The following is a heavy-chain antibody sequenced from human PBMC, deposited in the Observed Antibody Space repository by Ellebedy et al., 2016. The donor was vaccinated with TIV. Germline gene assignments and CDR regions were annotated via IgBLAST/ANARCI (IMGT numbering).Heavy chain of an antibody. V-gene: IGHV3-30*07. CDR1: GFTFSSYA. J-gene: IGHJ3*02. D-gene: IGHD2-15*01. Sequence: GGSLRLSCAASGFTFSSYAMHWVRQAPGKGLEWVAVISYDGSNKYYADSVKGRFTISRDNSKNTLYLQMNSLRAEDTAVYYCARDPNGCSGGSCYSDAFDIWGQGTMVTVSS. CDR2: ISYDGSNK. CDR3: ARDPNGCSGGSCYSDAFDI.